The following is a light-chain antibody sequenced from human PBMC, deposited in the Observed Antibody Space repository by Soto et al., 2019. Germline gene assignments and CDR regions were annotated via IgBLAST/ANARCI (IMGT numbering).Light chain of an antibody. V-gene: IGKV4-1*01. CDR3: QQYSGSPT. J-gene: IGKJ1*01. CDR2: WAS. Sequence: DIVMTQSPDSLAVSLGERATINCKSSQSVLYSSNNKNYLAWYQQKPGQPPKLLIYWASTRATGIPARFSGSGSGTEFTLTISSLQSEDFAVYYCQQYSGSPTFGQGTKVDIK. CDR1: QSVLYSSNNKNY.